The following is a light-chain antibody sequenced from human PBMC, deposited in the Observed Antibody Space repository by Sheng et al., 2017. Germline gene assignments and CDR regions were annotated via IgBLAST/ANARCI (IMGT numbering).Light chain of an antibody. V-gene: IGLV1-51*01. CDR2: DNN. CDR1: SSNIGTNF. Sequence: QSVLTQPPSVSAAPGQKVTISCSGSSSNIGTNFVCWYQQFPGTAPKLLIYDNNKRPSRIPDRFSGSKSGASATLDITGLQTGDEADYYCATWDSSLSAGVFGGGTKLTVL. CDR3: ATWDSSLSAGV. J-gene: IGLJ3*02.